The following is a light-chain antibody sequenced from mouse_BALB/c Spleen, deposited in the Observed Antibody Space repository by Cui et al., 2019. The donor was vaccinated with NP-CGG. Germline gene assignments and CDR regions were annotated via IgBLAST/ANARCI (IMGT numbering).Light chain of an antibody. J-gene: IGLJ1*01. CDR1: TRAVTTSNY. V-gene: IGLV1*01. CDR3: ALWYSNHWV. CDR2: GTN. Sequence: QAVLTQESALTTSPVETVTLTLRSSTRAVTTSNYANWVQEKPNHLFTGLIGGTNNRAPGVPARFSGSLIGDKAALTITGAQTEDETIYFCALWYSNHWVFGGGTKLTVL.